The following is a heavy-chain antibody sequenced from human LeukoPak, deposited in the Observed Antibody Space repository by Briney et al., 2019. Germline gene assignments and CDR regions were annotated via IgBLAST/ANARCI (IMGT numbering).Heavy chain of an antibody. V-gene: IGHV4-39*07. CDR1: GGSISSSRYY. CDR3: AHSSSWYNYFQH. J-gene: IGHJ1*01. CDR2: ISYSGST. Sequence: SETLSLTCTVSGGSISSSRYYWGWIRQPPGAGLEWIGSISYSGSTYYNPSLKSRVTISVDTSKNQFSLKLSSVTAADTAVYYCAHSSSWYNYFQHWGQGTLVTVSS. D-gene: IGHD6-13*01.